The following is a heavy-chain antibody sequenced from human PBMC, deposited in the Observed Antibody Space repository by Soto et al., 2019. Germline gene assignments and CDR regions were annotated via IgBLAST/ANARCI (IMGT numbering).Heavy chain of an antibody. CDR2: IFPGDSDT. J-gene: IGHJ4*02. CDR3: ARDWYNWNYPARLDY. D-gene: IGHD1-7*01. V-gene: IGHV5-51*01. Sequence: PRESRKISCKGSGYSFTSYWIGWVRQMPGKGLEWMGIIFPGDSDTRYSPSFEGQVTISADKSISTAYLQWSSLKASDTAMYYCARDWYNWNYPARLDYWGQGTLVTVSS. CDR1: GYSFTSYW.